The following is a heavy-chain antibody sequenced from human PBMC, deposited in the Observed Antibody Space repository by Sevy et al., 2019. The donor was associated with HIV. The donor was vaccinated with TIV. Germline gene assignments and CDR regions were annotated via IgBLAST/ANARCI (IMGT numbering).Heavy chain of an antibody. Sequence: GGSLRLSCAASGFTFSNAWMSWVRQAPGKGLEWVGRIKSKNDGGTTDYAAPVKGRFTISRDDSKNTLYLQMNSLKTEDTAVYYCTLGSRIIRGNDAFDIWGQGTMVTVSS. CDR3: TLGSRIIRGNDAFDI. CDR2: IKSKNDGGTT. J-gene: IGHJ3*02. V-gene: IGHV3-15*01. CDR1: GFTFSNAW. D-gene: IGHD6-13*01.